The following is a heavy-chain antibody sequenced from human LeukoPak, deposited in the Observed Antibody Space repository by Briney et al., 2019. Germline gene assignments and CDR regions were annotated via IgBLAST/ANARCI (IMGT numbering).Heavy chain of an antibody. Sequence: SETLSLTCTVSGGSSSSGNYFWNWIRQPPGKGLEWIGYIYYSGSTYYNPSLKSRVSISVDTSKNQFSLKLSSVTAADTAVYYCARGNAAIGYFYFHYWGQGALVTVSS. D-gene: IGHD2/OR15-2a*01. CDR2: IYYSGST. CDR1: GGSSSSGNYF. V-gene: IGHV4-30-4*08. J-gene: IGHJ4*02. CDR3: ARGNAAIGYFYFHY.